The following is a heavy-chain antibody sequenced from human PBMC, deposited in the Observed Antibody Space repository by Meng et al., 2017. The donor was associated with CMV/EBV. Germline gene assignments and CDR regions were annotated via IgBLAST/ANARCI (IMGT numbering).Heavy chain of an antibody. CDR3: ATWPYSSSYYYYGMDV. CDR2: IKQDGSEK. J-gene: IGHJ6*02. V-gene: IGHV3-7*01. Sequence: GESLKISCAASGFTFSSYWMSWVRQAPGKGLEWVANIKQDGSEKYYADSVKGRFTISRDNSKNTLYLQMNSLRAEDTAVYYCATWPYSSSYYYYGMDVWGQGTTVTVSS. CDR1: GFTFSSYW. D-gene: IGHD6-6*01.